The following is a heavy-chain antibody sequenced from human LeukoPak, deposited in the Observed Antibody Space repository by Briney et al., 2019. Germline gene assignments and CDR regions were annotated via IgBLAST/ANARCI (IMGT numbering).Heavy chain of an antibody. CDR3: ARALSDDFWSFYQDY. D-gene: IGHD3-3*01. Sequence: GASVRVSPKASGYTFTIYVSSWVGQGPGEGLGWLGWISAYNVNTHFAQKIQGRVTMTTDTSTSTAYMELRSLRSDDTAVYYCARALSDDFWSFYQDYWGQGTLVTVSS. V-gene: IGHV1-18*01. CDR1: GYTFTIYV. CDR2: ISAYNVNT. J-gene: IGHJ4*02.